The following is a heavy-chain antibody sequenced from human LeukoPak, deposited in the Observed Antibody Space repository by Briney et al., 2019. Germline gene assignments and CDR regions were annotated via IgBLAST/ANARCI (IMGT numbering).Heavy chain of an antibody. V-gene: IGHV3-23*01. CDR3: APSPAKVTGGFDY. CDR2: ISGSGGST. J-gene: IGHJ4*02. CDR1: GFTFSSYA. Sequence: GGSLRLSCAASGFTFSSYAMSWVRQAPGKGLEWVSAISGSGGSTYYADSVKGRFTISRDNSKNTLYLQMNSLRAEDTAVYYCAPSPAKVTGGFDYWGQGTLVTVSS. D-gene: IGHD5-18*01.